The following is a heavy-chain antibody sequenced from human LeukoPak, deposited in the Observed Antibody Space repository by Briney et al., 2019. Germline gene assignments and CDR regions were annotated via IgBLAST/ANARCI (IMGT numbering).Heavy chain of an antibody. CDR1: GGSNSSSSYY. V-gene: IGHV4-39*01. Sequence: SETLSLTCTVSGGSNSSSSYYWGWIRQPPGKGLEWIGSIYYSGSTYYNPSLKSRVTISVDTSKNQFSLKLSSVTAADTAVYYCARLVAARSLMDVWGKGTTVTVSS. CDR2: IYYSGST. J-gene: IGHJ6*03. D-gene: IGHD6-6*01. CDR3: ARLVAARSLMDV.